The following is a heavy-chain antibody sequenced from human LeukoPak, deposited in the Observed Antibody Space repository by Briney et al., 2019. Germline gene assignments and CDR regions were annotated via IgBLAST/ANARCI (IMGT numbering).Heavy chain of an antibody. CDR1: GGSISSSSAY. D-gene: IGHD5-18*01. V-gene: IGHV4-39*01. J-gene: IGHJ4*02. CDR3: VSPRGFSYGYFDY. CDR2: IYYSKNT. Sequence: SETLSLTCTGSGGSISSSSAYWGCIRQPPGKGLEWIGSIYYSKNTYYNPSLKSRVTISADTSKNQFSLTLGSVSATDTAVYYCVSPRGFSYGYFDYWGQGTHPTVSS.